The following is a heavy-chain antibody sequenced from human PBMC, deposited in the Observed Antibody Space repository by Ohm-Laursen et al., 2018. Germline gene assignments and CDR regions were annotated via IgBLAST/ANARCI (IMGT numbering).Heavy chain of an antibody. Sequence: SDTLSLTCVVYGGSFSGYYWNWIRQPPGKGLEWIGEINHSRSTKYNSSFKSRVTISVDTSKNQLSLSLSSVTAADTAVYYCARGPSQDTFDIWGQGTMVTVSS. CDR2: INHSRST. J-gene: IGHJ3*02. CDR1: GGSFSGYY. CDR3: ARGPSQDTFDI. V-gene: IGHV4-34*01.